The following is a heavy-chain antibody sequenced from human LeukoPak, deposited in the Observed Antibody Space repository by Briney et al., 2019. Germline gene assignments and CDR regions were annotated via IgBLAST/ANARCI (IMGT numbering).Heavy chain of an antibody. V-gene: IGHV4-59*12. D-gene: IGHD2-15*01. J-gene: IGHJ1*01. Sequence: SETLSLTCTVSGGSFTSYYWTWIRQFPGKGLEWIGYIYHSGTTNYNPSLKSRVTISADTSKNQFSLKLSSVTAADTAVYYCAQKAPYSPGYSQDWGQGTLVTVSS. CDR3: AQKAPYSPGYSQD. CDR1: GGSFTSYY. CDR2: IYHSGTT.